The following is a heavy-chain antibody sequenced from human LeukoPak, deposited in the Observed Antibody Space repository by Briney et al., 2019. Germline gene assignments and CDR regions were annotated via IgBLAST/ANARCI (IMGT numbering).Heavy chain of an antibody. CDR2: IYTSGST. V-gene: IGHV4-4*07. J-gene: IGHJ6*03. D-gene: IGHD2-2*01. CDR1: GGSISSYY. CDR3: ARGLVVVPAASYYYYYMDV. Sequence: SETLSLTCTVSGGSISSYYWSWIRQPAGKGLEWIGRIYTSGSTNYNPSLKSRVTMSVDTSKNQSSLKLSSVTAADTAVYYCARGLVVVPAASYYYYYMDVWGKGTTVTVSS.